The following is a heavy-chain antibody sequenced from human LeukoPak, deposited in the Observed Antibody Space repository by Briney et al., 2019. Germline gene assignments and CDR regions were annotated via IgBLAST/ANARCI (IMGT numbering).Heavy chain of an antibody. CDR2: IWFDGRNT. V-gene: IGHV3-33*01. J-gene: IGHJ3*02. D-gene: IGHD4-17*01. Sequence: GGSLRLSCAASGFTFSSSGMHWVRQAPGKGLEWVAVIWFDGRNTYYADSVKGRFTISRDNSKNTLYLRLSSLSAEDTAIYFCARNYGDYTADAFDIWGQGTMVTVSS. CDR3: ARNYGDYTADAFDI. CDR1: GFTFSSSG.